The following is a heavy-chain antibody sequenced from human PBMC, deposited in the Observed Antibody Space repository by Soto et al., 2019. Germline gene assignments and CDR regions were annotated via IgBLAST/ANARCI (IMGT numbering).Heavy chain of an antibody. Sequence: QVQLVQSGAEVKKPGSSVKVSCKASGGTFSSYAISWVRQAPGQGLEWMGGIIPIFGTANYAQKFQGRVTITADESTSTAYMEVSSLRSEDTGVYYCARDGGFSGYELAFDYWGQGTLVTVSS. CDR2: IIPIFGTA. CDR1: GGTFSSYA. CDR3: ARDGGFSGYELAFDY. J-gene: IGHJ4*02. V-gene: IGHV1-69*01. D-gene: IGHD5-12*01.